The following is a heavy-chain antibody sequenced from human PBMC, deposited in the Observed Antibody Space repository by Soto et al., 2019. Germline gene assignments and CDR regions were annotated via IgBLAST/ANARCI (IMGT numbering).Heavy chain of an antibody. D-gene: IGHD6-13*01. CDR1: GYTFTSYG. V-gene: IGHV1-18*01. CDR3: ARGQRIAAAGQAANWFDP. Sequence: ASVKVSCKASGYTFTSYGISWVRQAPGQGLEWMGWISAYNGNTNYAQKFQGRVTMTRNTSISTAYMELSSLRSEDTAVYYCARGQRIAAAGQAANWFDPWGQGTLVTVSS. J-gene: IGHJ5*02. CDR2: ISAYNGNT.